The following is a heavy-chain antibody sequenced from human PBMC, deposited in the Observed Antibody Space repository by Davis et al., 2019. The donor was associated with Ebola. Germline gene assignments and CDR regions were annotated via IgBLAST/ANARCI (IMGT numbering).Heavy chain of an antibody. CDR3: ARSGAGPPHYYYYGMDV. V-gene: IGHV1-18*04. J-gene: IGHJ6*02. Sequence: ASVKVSCKASGYTFASYGISWVRQAPGQGLEWMGWISGYNGNTNYAQKLQGRVTMTTDTSISTAYMELSRLRSDDTAVYYCARSGAGPPHYYYYGMDVWGQGTTVTVSS. CDR2: ISGYNGNT. CDR1: GYTFASYG. D-gene: IGHD6-19*01.